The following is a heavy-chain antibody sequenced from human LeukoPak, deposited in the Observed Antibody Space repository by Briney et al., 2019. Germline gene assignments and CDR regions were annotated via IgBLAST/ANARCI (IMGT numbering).Heavy chain of an antibody. CDR3: VRAQAYYYYYMDV. J-gene: IGHJ6*03. V-gene: IGHV4-59*01. CDR1: GGSISSYY. CDR2: IYYSGST. Sequence: PSETLSLTCTVSGGSISSYYWSWIRQPPGKGLEWIGYIYYSGSTNYNPSLKSRVTISVDTSKNQFSLKLSSVTAADTAVYYCVRAQAYYYYYMDVWGKGTTVTVSS.